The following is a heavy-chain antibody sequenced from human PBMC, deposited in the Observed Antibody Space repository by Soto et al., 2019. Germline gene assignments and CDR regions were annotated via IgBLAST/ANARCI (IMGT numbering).Heavy chain of an antibody. CDR1: GYTFTVYY. J-gene: IGHJ4*02. D-gene: IGHD5-18*01. CDR2: INPNSGDT. V-gene: IGHV1-2*04. CDR3: TSGGYTYGFDY. Sequence: QVQLVQSGAEVKKPGASVKVSCKASGYTFTVYYMHWVRQAPGQGLEWMGWINPNSGDTNYAQKFQGWVTMTRDTSITTAYMELNRLRSDDTAVYYCTSGGYTYGFDYWGQGPLVTVSS.